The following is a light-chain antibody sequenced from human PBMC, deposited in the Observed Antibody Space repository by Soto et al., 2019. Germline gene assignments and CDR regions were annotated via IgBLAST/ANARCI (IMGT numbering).Light chain of an antibody. CDR2: DAS. V-gene: IGKV3-11*01. CDR1: QSVSSY. J-gene: IGKJ4*01. Sequence: EIVLTQSPATLSLSPGERATLSCRASQSVSSYLAWYQQKPGQAPRLLIYDASNRATGIPARFSGSGSGTGFTLTNSRLGPEDFAIYYCQQRSNWPPVTFGGGTKVEIK. CDR3: QQRSNWPPVT.